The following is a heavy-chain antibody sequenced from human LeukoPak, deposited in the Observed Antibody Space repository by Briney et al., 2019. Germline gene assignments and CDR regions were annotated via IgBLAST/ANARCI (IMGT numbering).Heavy chain of an antibody. D-gene: IGHD6-13*01. CDR1: GYSISSGYY. Sequence: PSETLSLTCTVSGYSISSGYYWSWIRQPPGKGLEWIGEINHSGSTNYNPSLKSRVTISVDTSKNQFSLKLSSVTAADTAVYYCARDLDSSTWYRGFDYWGQGTLVTVSS. CDR3: ARDLDSSTWYRGFDY. V-gene: IGHV4-38-2*02. J-gene: IGHJ4*02. CDR2: INHSGST.